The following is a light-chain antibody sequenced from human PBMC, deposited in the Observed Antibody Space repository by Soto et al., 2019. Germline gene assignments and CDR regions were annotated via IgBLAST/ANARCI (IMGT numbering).Light chain of an antibody. CDR3: QQSFSRPMYT. CDR2: DAS. J-gene: IGKJ2*01. V-gene: IGKV1-39*01. CDR1: QTISSY. Sequence: DIQMTQSPSSLSASVGDRLMITCRASQTISSYLNWYQQKPGTAPKLLIYDASTLQSGVPSRFRGSGSGTDFTLTISNLQPEDLATFYCQQSFSRPMYTFGQGTKVEIK.